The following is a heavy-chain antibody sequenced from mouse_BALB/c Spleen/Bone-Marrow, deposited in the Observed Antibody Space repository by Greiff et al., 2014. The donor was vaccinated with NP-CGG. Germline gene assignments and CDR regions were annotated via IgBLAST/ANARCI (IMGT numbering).Heavy chain of an antibody. D-gene: IGHD1-3*01. J-gene: IGHJ4*01. CDR1: GYTFTSYY. CDR3: GRHKWAMDY. V-gene: IGHV1S56*01. CDR2: IYPGNVNT. Sequence: QVQLQQPGPELVKPGASVRISCKASGYTFTSYYIHWVKQRPGQGLEWIGWIYPGNVNTKYNEKFKVKATLTADKSSSTAYMQLSSLTSEDSAVYFCGRHKWAMDYWGQGTSVAVSS.